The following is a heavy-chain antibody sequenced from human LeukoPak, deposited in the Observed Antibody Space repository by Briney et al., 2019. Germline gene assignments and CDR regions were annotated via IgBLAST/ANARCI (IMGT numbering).Heavy chain of an antibody. CDR2: ISWNSGSI. Sequence: PGGSLRLSCAASGFTFDDYAMHWVRQASGKGLEWVSGISWNSGSIGYADSVKGRFTISRDNAKNSLYLQMNSLRAEDTAVYYCARGSGSYSGGMDVWGQGTTVTVSS. V-gene: IGHV3-9*01. CDR3: ARGSGSYSGGMDV. CDR1: GFTFDDYA. J-gene: IGHJ6*02. D-gene: IGHD3-10*01.